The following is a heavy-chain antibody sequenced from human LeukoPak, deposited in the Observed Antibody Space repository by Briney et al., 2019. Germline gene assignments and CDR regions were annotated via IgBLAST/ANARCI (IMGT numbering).Heavy chain of an antibody. CDR1: GYSISSGYY. CDR3: ASRSSGWYFEN. Sequence: PSETLSLTCTVSGYSISSGYYWGWIRQPPGKGLEWIGSIYYSGSTYYNPSLKSRITISVDKSKNQFSLKLSSVTAADTAVYYCASRSSGWYFENWGQGTLVTVSS. V-gene: IGHV4-38-2*02. J-gene: IGHJ4*02. CDR2: IYYSGST. D-gene: IGHD6-19*01.